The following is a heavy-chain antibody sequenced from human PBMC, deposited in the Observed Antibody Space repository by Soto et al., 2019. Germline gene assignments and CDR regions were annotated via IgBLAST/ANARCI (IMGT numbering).Heavy chain of an antibody. Sequence: QVQLQQWGAGLLKPSETLSLTCAVYGGSFSGYYWSWIRQPPGKGLEWIGEINHSGSTNYNPSLKSRVTISVNTSKNQFSLKLSSVTAADTAVYSCARGKRPPPYYDILTGYPSPYYYGMDVWGQGTTVTVSS. CDR2: INHSGST. V-gene: IGHV4-34*01. CDR3: ARGKRPPPYYDILTGYPSPYYYGMDV. D-gene: IGHD3-9*01. J-gene: IGHJ6*02. CDR1: GGSFSGYY.